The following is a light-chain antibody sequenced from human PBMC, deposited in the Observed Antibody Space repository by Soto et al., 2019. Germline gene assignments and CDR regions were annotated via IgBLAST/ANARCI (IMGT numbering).Light chain of an antibody. CDR1: ENIRNY. CDR2: AAL. CDR3: QQSLRSPQS. Sequence: DIQMTQSPSSLSASVGDRATITCRASENIRNYLNWYQQKLGKAPKLLISAALSLQSGVPSRFSGSGSGTVFTLNITSLQPEDFATYYCQQSLRSPQSFGQGTKLEIK. V-gene: IGKV1-39*01. J-gene: IGKJ2*03.